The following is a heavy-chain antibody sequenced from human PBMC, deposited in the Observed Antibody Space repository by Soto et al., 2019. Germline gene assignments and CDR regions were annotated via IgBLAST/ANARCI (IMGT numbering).Heavy chain of an antibody. Sequence: SETLSLTCTVSGGSISSGGYYWSWIRQHPGKGLEWIGYIYYSGSTYYNPSLKSRVTISVDTSKNQFSLKLSSVTAADTAVYYCARGMYYYDSSGYYPHYYFDYWGQGTLVTSPQ. CDR2: IYYSGST. D-gene: IGHD3-22*01. V-gene: IGHV4-31*03. J-gene: IGHJ4*02. CDR3: ARGMYYYDSSGYYPHYYFDY. CDR1: GGSISSGGYY.